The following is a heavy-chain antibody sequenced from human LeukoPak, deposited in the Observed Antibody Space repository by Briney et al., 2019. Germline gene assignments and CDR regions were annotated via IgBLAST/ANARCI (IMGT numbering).Heavy chain of an antibody. J-gene: IGHJ2*01. V-gene: IGHV4-39*01. CDR3: VVVPAAIRPWYFDL. D-gene: IGHD2-2*02. CDR1: GGSISSSSYY. CDR2: IYYSGST. Sequence: SETLSLTCTVSGGSISSSSYYWGWIRQPPGKGLEWIGSIYYSGSTYYNPSLKSRVTISVDTSKNQFSLKLSSVTAADTAVYYCVVVPAAIRPWYFDLWGRGTLVTVSS.